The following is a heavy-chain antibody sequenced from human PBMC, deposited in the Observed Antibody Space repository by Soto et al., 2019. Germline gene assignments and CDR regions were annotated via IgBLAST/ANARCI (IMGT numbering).Heavy chain of an antibody. J-gene: IGHJ4*02. CDR3: ARDSPMEIGGAVFDY. CDR1: GGSISSYY. CDR2: IYYSGST. D-gene: IGHD1-26*01. Sequence: SETLSLTCTVSGGSISSYYWSWIRQPPGKGLEWIGYIYYSGSTNYNPSLKSRVTISVDTSKNQFSLKLSSVTAADTAVYYCARDSPMEIGGAVFDYWGQGALVTVSS. V-gene: IGHV4-59*12.